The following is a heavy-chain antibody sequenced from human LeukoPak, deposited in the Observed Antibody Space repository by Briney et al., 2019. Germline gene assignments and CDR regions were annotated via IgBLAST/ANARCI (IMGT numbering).Heavy chain of an antibody. V-gene: IGHV4-30-4*08. J-gene: IGHJ3*02. CDR3: ARDLKYYDFWSGDAFDI. CDR1: GGSISSGDYY. Sequence: SQTLSLTCTVSGGSISSGDYYWSWLRQPPGKGLEWIGYIYYSGSTYYSPSLKSRVTISVDTSKNQFSLKLSSVTAADTAVYYCARDLKYYDFWSGDAFDIWGQGTMVTVSS. CDR2: IYYSGST. D-gene: IGHD3-3*01.